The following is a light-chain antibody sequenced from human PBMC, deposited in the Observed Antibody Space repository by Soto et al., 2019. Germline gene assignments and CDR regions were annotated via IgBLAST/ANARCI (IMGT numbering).Light chain of an antibody. CDR1: QSIDDW. CDR3: QQYHRYIT. J-gene: IGKJ5*01. V-gene: IGKV1-5*03. CDR2: TAS. Sequence: DIKMTQSPSTLSASVGDRVTITCRASQSIDDWLAWYQQKPGKAPKLLIYTASSLQSGVPSRFSGSGSGTEFTLTISSLQPDDFATYYCQQYHRYITFGQGTRLEIK.